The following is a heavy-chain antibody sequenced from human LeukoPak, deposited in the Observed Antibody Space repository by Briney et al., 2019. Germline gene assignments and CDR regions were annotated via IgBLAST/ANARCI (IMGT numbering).Heavy chain of an antibody. D-gene: IGHD6-19*01. Sequence: ASVTVSRKSSVYTFTGYYMHWVRQAPGQGLGWMGWINPYKGGTNNSQKFQGRVTMTRDTSIRTPYMELRRLRSDDTAGYYCGRVVASMLDYWGQGTLVTVSS. V-gene: IGHV1-2*02. J-gene: IGHJ4*01. CDR2: INPYKGGT. CDR3: GRVVASMLDY. CDR1: VYTFTGYY.